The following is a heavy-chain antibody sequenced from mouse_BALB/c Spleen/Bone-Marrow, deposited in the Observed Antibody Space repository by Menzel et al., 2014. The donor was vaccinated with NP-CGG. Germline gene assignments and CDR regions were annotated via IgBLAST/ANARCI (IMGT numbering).Heavy chain of an antibody. J-gene: IGHJ2*01. V-gene: IGHV1S81*02. CDR3: TRGRTWDFDY. D-gene: IGHD4-1*01. CDR2: INPSNGGT. CDR1: GYTFTSYY. Sequence: LQESGAELVKPGASVKLSCKASGYTFTSYYMYWVKQRPGQGLEWIGEINPSNGGTNFNEKFKSRATLTVDKSSSTAYMHLSSLTSEDSAVYYCTRGRTWDFDYWGQGTTLTVSS.